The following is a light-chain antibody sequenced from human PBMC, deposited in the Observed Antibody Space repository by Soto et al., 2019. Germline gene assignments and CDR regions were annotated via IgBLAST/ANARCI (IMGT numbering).Light chain of an antibody. Sequence: QLVLTQPPSASGTPGQRVTISCSGSNANIGSNPVHWDQQLPGTAPKLLIHNNNQRPSGVPDLFSGSKSGTSASLAISGLQSEDEAAYYCAAWDDSLKGVLFGGGTNLTVL. CDR2: NNN. V-gene: IGLV1-44*01. CDR1: NANIGSNP. CDR3: AAWDDSLKGVL. J-gene: IGLJ2*01.